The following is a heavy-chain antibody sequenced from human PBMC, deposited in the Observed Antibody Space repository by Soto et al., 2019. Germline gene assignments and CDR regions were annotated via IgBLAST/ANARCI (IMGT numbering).Heavy chain of an antibody. CDR1: GVSVHSGSFY. Sequence: QVQLQESGPGLVKPSETLSLTCTVSGVSVHSGSFYWAWIRQPPGKGLEWIGFGSYSGTTNYKPSLRSRVTISVDTSRSQISLKVTSLTAADTAVYYCARGATVIPSDYWGQGTLVTVSS. J-gene: IGHJ4*02. CDR2: GSYSGTT. CDR3: ARGATVIPSDY. D-gene: IGHD4-17*01. V-gene: IGHV4-61*01.